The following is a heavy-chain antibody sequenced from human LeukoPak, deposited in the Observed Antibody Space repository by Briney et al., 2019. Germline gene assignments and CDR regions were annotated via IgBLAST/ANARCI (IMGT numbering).Heavy chain of an antibody. Sequence: SVKVSCKASGYTFTIYYMHWVRQAPGQGLEWMGGIIPIFGTANYAQKFQGRVTITADESTSTAYMELSSLRSEDTAVYYCARAVGQQLVQIWFDPWGQGTLVTVSS. J-gene: IGHJ5*02. D-gene: IGHD6-13*01. CDR1: GYTFTIYY. CDR3: ARAVGQQLVQIWFDP. V-gene: IGHV1-69*13. CDR2: IIPIFGTA.